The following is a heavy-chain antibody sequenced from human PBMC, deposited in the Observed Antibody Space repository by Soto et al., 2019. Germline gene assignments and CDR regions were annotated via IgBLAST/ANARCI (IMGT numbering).Heavy chain of an antibody. Sequence: EVQLVESGGDLVQPEGSLSLSCVASGFTFSNYWMNWVRQALWMGLVWVAGIKEDAREKNYVETVKGRFSTSRDNAKNSLFLQLNCLSAQDTAVYYWTTAIEAPFNSYDYWGQGPLVTFSS. V-gene: IGHV3-7*01. CDR1: GFTFSNYW. CDR2: IKEDAREK. D-gene: IGHD1-26*01. J-gene: IGHJ4*02. CDR3: TTAIEAPFNSYDY.